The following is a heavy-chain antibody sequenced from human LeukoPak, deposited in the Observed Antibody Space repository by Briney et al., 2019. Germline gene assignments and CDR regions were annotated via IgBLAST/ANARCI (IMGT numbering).Heavy chain of an antibody. V-gene: IGHV4-59*08. CDR1: GGSISGYY. Sequence: PSETLSLTCTVSGGSISGYYWSWIRHPPGKGLERIGYIYYSGSTNYNPSPKSRVTISVETSKTQFSLKLSSVTAADTAVYYCARHRGYSNYFDYWGQGTLVTVSS. CDR3: ARHRGYSNYFDY. D-gene: IGHD4-11*01. J-gene: IGHJ4*02. CDR2: IYYSGST.